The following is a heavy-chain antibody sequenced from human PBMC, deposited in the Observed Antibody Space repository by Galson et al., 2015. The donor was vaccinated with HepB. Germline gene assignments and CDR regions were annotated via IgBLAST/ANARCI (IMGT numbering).Heavy chain of an antibody. V-gene: IGHV3-21*01. Sequence: SLRLSCAASGFTFSSYSMNWVRQAPGKGLEWVSSISSSSSYIYYADSVKGRFTISRDNAKNSLYLQMNSLRAEDTAVYYCARALEFYYDYVWGSLWGYYYYGMDVWGQGTTVTVSS. J-gene: IGHJ6*02. D-gene: IGHD3-16*01. CDR3: ARALEFYYDYVWGSLWGYYYYGMDV. CDR2: ISSSSSYI. CDR1: GFTFSSYS.